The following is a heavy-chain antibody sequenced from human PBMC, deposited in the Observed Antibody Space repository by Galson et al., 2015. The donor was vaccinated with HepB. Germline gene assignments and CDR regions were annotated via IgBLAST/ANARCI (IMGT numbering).Heavy chain of an antibody. CDR2: TSGSGGST. J-gene: IGHJ3*01. D-gene: IGHD3-22*01. CDR3: AKGKDYYDSSSYFRSDAFDV. Sequence: SLRLSCAASGFTFNNYAMNWVRQAPGKGLEWVSSTSGSGGSTYYADSVKGRFTISRDNSRETLFLHMNSLRAEDTAVYFCAKGKDYYDSSSYFRSDAFDVWGQGTMVTVSS. CDR1: GFTFNNYA. V-gene: IGHV3-23*01.